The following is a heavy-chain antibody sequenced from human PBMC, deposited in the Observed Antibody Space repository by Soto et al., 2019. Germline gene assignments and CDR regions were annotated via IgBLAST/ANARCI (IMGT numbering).Heavy chain of an antibody. D-gene: IGHD4-4*01. CDR2: INSDGSST. J-gene: IGHJ4*02. Sequence: PGGSLRLSCGASGFTFSSYWMHWVRQAPGKGLVWVSRINSDGSSTDYADSVKGRFTISRDNAKDTLFLQMNSLRAEDTAVYYCARNQYMTTVSSFGNWGQGXLVTVYS. V-gene: IGHV3-74*01. CDR1: GFTFSSYW. CDR3: ARNQYMTTVSSFGN.